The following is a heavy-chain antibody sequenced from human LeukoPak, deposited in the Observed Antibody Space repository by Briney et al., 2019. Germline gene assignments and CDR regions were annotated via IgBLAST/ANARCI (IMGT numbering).Heavy chain of an antibody. CDR3: ARKDGDY. CDR1: ATSLSRFH. D-gene: IGHD3-10*01. J-gene: IGHJ4*02. CDR2: IYSNGAA. Sequence: PSESLSLSCTASATSLSRFHRSWFRQPAGKRPEWIGLIYSNGAATLIPSLRSRVAMSVDLVKNQLFLKVASVTAADTAIYYCARKDGDYWGQGTLVTVSS. V-gene: IGHV4-4*07.